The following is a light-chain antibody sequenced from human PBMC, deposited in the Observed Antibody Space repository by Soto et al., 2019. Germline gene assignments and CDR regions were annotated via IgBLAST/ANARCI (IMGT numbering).Light chain of an antibody. CDR2: GVS. Sequence: IVMTQSPATLSVSPGEGATLSCRASQSVSSNLAWYQQKPGQAPRLLMYGVSTRASGIPARFSGSGSGTEFTLTISSLQSEDFAVYYCQQYNNWPRTFGQGTKVDIK. CDR1: QSVSSN. CDR3: QQYNNWPRT. V-gene: IGKV3-15*01. J-gene: IGKJ1*01.